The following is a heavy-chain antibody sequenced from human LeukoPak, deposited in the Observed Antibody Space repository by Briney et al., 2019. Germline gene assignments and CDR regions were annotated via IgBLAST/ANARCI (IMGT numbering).Heavy chain of an antibody. J-gene: IGHJ4*02. CDR2: IYNSGST. CDR1: GGSIRRSSYY. V-gene: IGHV4-39*01. D-gene: IGHD1-14*01. Sequence: PSETLSLTCTVSGGSIRRSSYYWGWIRQAPGKGLEWIGTIYNSGSTYYNPSLKSRVTISADTSKNQLSLKLSSVTAADTAVYYCVSGSGYFFDYWGPGTLVTVSS. CDR3: VSGSGYFFDY.